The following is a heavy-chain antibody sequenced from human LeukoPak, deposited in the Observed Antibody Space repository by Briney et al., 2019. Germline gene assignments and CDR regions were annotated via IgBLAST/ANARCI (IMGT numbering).Heavy chain of an antibody. J-gene: IGHJ4*02. CDR3: GRDLAWGAFDY. D-gene: IGHD7-27*01. CDR1: GFTFSNFG. CDR2: IDASGRNT. V-gene: IGHV3-23*01. Sequence: PGGTLRLSCAASGFTFSNFGMAWVRHAPGKGLEWVSAIDASGRNTHYAGSVKGRFTISRDDSKNTLSLQMNSLRVEDTAVYYCGRDLAWGAFDYWGQGTLVTVSS.